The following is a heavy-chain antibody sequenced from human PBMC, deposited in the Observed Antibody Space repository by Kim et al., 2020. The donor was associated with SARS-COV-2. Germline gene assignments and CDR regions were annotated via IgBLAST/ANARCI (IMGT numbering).Heavy chain of an antibody. Sequence: GGSLRLSCAASGFTFSSYAMSWVRQAPGKGLEWVSAISGSGGSTYYADSVKGRFTISRDNSKNTLYLQMNSLRAEDTAVYYCAKDGRTIFGVVILYYFDYWGQGTLVTVSS. CDR2: ISGSGGST. V-gene: IGHV3-23*01. CDR3: AKDGRTIFGVVILYYFDY. D-gene: IGHD3-3*01. CDR1: GFTFSSYA. J-gene: IGHJ4*02.